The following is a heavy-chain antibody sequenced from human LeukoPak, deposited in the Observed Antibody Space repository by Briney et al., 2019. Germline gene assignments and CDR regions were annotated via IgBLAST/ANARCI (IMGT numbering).Heavy chain of an antibody. CDR2: INHSGST. V-gene: IGHV4-34*01. CDR1: GGSFSGYY. J-gene: IGHJ4*02. D-gene: IGHD2-2*01. CDR3: ARGFGGDCSSTSCYVDFDY. Sequence: SETLSLTCAVYGGSFSGYYWGWIRQPPGKGLEWIGEINHSGSTNYNPSLKSRVTISVDTSKNQFSLKLRSVTAADTAVYYCARGFGGDCSSTSCYVDFDYWGQGTLVTVSS.